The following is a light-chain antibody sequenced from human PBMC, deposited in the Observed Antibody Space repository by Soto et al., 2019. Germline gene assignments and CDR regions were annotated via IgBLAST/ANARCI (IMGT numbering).Light chain of an antibody. CDR1: SGDVGGDKY. CDR3: SSYTSSSSYV. J-gene: IGLJ1*01. V-gene: IGLV2-14*03. Sequence: QSDLTXPASVSGSPGQSIAISWAGGSGDVGGDKYVSWCQQHPGKAPKLMIYDVSNRPSGVSDRFSGSKSGNTASLTISGLQSEDEADYYCSSYTSSSSYVFGTGTKVTVL. CDR2: DVS.